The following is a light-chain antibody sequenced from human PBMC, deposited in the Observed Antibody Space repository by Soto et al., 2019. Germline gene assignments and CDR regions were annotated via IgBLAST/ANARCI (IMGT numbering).Light chain of an antibody. V-gene: IGKV1-39*01. J-gene: IGKJ1*01. Sequence: DIQMTQSPSSLSASVGDRVTITCRASQSISSYLNWYQQKPGKAPKLLIYAASSLQSGVPSRFSGSGSGTDFTLTSSSLQPEDFATYYCQQSYSTPTFGQGPKVEIK. CDR2: AAS. CDR1: QSISSY. CDR3: QQSYSTPT.